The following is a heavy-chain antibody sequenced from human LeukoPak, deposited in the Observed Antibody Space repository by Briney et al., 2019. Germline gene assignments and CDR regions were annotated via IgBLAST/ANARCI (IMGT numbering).Heavy chain of an antibody. CDR2: VGGGDDI. CDR1: GFTFNIYG. D-gene: IGHD2-21*01. Sequence: GGSLRLSCVASGFTFNIYGMSWVRQAPGKGLEWFSSVGGGDDIHYADSVKGRFTGYRDDAKNTVYLQMNSLRVEDTAIYFCAKDATPRNRLWDHFDSWGQGTLVSVSS. CDR3: AKDATPRNRLWDHFDS. V-gene: IGHV3-23*01. J-gene: IGHJ4*02.